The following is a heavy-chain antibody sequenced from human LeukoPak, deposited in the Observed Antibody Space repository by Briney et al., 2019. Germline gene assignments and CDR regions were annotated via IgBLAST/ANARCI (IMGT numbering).Heavy chain of an antibody. Sequence: GASVKVCCKASGYTFTSYGISWVRQAPGQGLEWMGGISAYNGNTNYAQKVQVRGTMTTDRSTSKAYMELRSLRSDDTAVDYCSRQVAGTMLDPWGQGTLVTVPS. CDR3: SRQVAGTMLDP. V-gene: IGHV1-18*01. CDR2: ISAYNGNT. D-gene: IGHD6-19*01. CDR1: GYTFTSYG. J-gene: IGHJ5*02.